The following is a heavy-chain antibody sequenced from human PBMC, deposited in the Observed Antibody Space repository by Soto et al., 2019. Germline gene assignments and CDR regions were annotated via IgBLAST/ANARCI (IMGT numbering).Heavy chain of an antibody. CDR3: ARDRGWQTFDY. Sequence: PGESLKISCAASGFTFDNYWMSWVRQTPGKELERVANIKVDGSEKYYVDSVKGRFIISRDNAKNSVYLQMNSLRAEDTAVYYCARDRGWQTFDYWGQGTLLTVSS. D-gene: IGHD3-10*01. J-gene: IGHJ4*02. CDR2: IKVDGSEK. V-gene: IGHV3-7*03. CDR1: GFTFDNYW.